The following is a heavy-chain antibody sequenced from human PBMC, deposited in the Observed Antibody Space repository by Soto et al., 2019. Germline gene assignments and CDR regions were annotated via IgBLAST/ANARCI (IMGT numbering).Heavy chain of an antibody. V-gene: IGHV1-69*13. CDR3: ALWSMDV. J-gene: IGHJ6*02. Sequence: GASVKVSCKASGYTFTSYAMSWVRQAPGQRLEWMGGINPIYGTANYAQKFQGRVTITADESTSTAYMELSSLRSEDTAVYYCALWSMDVWGQGTTVTVSS. CDR2: INPIYGTA. D-gene: IGHD3-10*01. CDR1: GYTFTSYA.